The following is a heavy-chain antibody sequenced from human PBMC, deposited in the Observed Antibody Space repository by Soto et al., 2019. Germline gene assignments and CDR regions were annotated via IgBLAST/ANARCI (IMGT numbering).Heavy chain of an antibody. J-gene: IGHJ4*02. V-gene: IGHV3-21*01. Sequence: EVQLVESGGGLVKPGGSLRLSCAASGFTFRSYSMNWFRQAPGKGLEWVSSISSSSSYIYYADSVKGRFTISRDNAKNSLYLQMTRLRAEDTAVYYCARDQPGYSYGYGLGYWGQGTLVTVSS. CDR2: ISSSSSYI. D-gene: IGHD5-18*01. CDR1: GFTFRSYS. CDR3: ARDQPGYSYGYGLGY.